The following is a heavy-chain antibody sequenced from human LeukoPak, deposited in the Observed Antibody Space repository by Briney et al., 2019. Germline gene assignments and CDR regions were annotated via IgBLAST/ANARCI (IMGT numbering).Heavy chain of an antibody. Sequence: SETLSLTCTVSGASISSYYWSWIRQPPGKGLEWIGYISYTRNSNYNPSLKSRVTISMDTSKTQFSLNLYSVTAADTAVYYCARDGAIAAAGSWYYGMDVWGQGTTVTVSS. D-gene: IGHD6-13*01. CDR2: ISYTRNS. CDR3: ARDGAIAAAGSWYYGMDV. CDR1: GASISSYY. V-gene: IGHV4-59*01. J-gene: IGHJ6*02.